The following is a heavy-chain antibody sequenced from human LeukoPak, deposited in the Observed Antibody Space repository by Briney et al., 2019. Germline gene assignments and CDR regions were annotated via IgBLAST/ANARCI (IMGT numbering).Heavy chain of an antibody. D-gene: IGHD3-10*01. Sequence: PGGSLRLSCAASGFTFSSYGMHWVRQAPGKGLERVAVIWYDGSNKYYADSVKGRFTISRDNSKNTLYLQMNSLRAEDTAVYYCARDSITMVREKPRNWFDPWGQGTLVTVSS. V-gene: IGHV3-33*01. CDR3: ARDSITMVREKPRNWFDP. CDR1: GFTFSSYG. J-gene: IGHJ5*02. CDR2: IWYDGSNK.